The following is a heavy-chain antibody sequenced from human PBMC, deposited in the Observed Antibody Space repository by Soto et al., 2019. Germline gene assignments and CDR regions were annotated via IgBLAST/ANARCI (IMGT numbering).Heavy chain of an antibody. J-gene: IGHJ3*01. Sequence: GGSLRLSCAASGFTFSSFWMTWVRQAPGKGLEWVANIKQDGSDKYYVDSVKGRFTVSRDNAKNSLFLQMDSLRAEDTAVYYCARSPKSAFDVWGQGTLVTVSS. CDR1: GFTFSSFW. V-gene: IGHV3-7*05. CDR2: IKQDGSDK. CDR3: ARSPKSAFDV.